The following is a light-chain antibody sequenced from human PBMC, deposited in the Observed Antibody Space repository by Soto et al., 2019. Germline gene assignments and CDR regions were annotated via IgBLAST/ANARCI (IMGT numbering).Light chain of an antibody. J-gene: IGKJ1*01. CDR1: QAFNTR. V-gene: IGKV3-11*01. CDR2: LAS. CDR3: QQRQSCPRT. Sequence: EIVLTQSQSTLSSFPGDRVTLSCRASQAFNTRLAWYQHKPGQAPILLIYLASNRAAGVPARFSGSGSGTDFTLTISNVEPEDFAVYYCQQRQSCPRTFGQGTTVDIK.